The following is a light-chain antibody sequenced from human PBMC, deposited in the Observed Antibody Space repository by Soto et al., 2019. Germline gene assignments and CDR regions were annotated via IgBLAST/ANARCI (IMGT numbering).Light chain of an antibody. CDR2: WAS. V-gene: IGKV4-1*01. Sequence: DIVMTQSPDSLAVSLGERAAINCKSSQSVLYSSNNRNYLAWYQQRLGQPPKLIFYWASTRESGVPDRFSGSGSGTDFTLTISSLQAEDVAVYYCQQYYSAPLTFGGGTMVDIK. CDR3: QQYYSAPLT. J-gene: IGKJ4*01. CDR1: QSVLYSSNNRNY.